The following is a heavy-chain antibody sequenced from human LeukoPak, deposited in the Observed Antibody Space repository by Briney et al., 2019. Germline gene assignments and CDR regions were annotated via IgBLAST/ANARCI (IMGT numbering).Heavy chain of an antibody. CDR1: GYSISSGYY. Sequence: SETLSLTCAVSGYSISSGYYWGWIRQPPGRGLEWIGTIYHSGSTYYNPSPKSRVTISVDTSKNQFSLKLSSVTAADTAVYYCARCRSTSCPLDYWGQGTLVTVSS. CDR2: IYHSGST. D-gene: IGHD2-2*01. J-gene: IGHJ4*02. CDR3: ARCRSTSCPLDY. V-gene: IGHV4-38-2*01.